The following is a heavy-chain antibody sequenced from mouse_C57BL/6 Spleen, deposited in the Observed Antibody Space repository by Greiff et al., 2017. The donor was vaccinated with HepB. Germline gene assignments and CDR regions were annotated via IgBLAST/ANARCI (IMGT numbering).Heavy chain of an antibody. J-gene: IGHJ4*01. D-gene: IGHD1-1*01. CDR1: GFNIKDYY. CDR2: IDPEDGDT. V-gene: IGHV14-1*01. CDR3: TTHYYGSSPYAMDY. Sequence: EVMLVESGAELVRPGASVKLSCTASGFNIKDYYMHWVKQRPEQGLEWIGRIDPEDGDTEYAPKFQGKATMTADTSSNTAYLQLSSLTSEDTAVYYCTTHYYGSSPYAMDYWGQGTSVTVSS.